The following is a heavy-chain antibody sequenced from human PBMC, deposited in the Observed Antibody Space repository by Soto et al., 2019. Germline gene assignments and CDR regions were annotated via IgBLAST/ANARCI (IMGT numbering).Heavy chain of an antibody. CDR2: INQSGST. D-gene: IGHD2-21*01. CDR3: DTRDSSYGMDF. Sequence: SETLSLTCGVYGVAFSVYHWSWIRQAPGKGLEWIGEINQSGSTNYSPSLKSRVTMSVDTSKKQFSLKLNSVTAADTALYYCDTRDSSYGMDFWGQGTTVTVSS. V-gene: IGHV4-34*01. CDR1: GVAFSVYH. J-gene: IGHJ6*02.